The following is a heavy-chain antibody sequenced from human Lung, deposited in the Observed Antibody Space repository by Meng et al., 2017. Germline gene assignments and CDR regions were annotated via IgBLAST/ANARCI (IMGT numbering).Heavy chain of an antibody. D-gene: IGHD6-13*01. CDR3: ATGAAAADH. Sequence: EVQRVGAGGGLVKPGGSLRLSCVASGGIFRNLWMTWVRQAPGKGLEWVGRIKSNSDGGTTDYAAPVKGRFTISRDDSKNTLYLQMNSLITEDTVVYFCATGAAAADHWGQGTLVTVSS. CDR2: IKSNSDGGTT. V-gene: IGHV3-15*01. CDR1: GGIFRNLW. J-gene: IGHJ4*02.